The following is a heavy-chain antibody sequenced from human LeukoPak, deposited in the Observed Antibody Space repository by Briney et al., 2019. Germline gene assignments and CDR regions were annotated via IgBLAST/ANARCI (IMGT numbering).Heavy chain of an antibody. CDR3: ARGGSYLGAFDT. V-gene: IGHV3-21*04. Sequence: PGGSLRLSCAASGFTFSSYTMNWVRQAPGKGLEWVSIISSGSSYIHYADSVKGRFTISRDNSKNTLYLQMNSLRAEDTAVYYCARGGSYLGAFDTWGQGTMVTVSS. CDR2: ISSGSSYI. CDR1: GFTFSSYT. J-gene: IGHJ3*02. D-gene: IGHD1-26*01.